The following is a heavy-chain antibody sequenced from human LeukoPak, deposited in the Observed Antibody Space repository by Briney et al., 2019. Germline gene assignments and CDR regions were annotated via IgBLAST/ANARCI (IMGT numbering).Heavy chain of an antibody. Sequence: ASVKVSCKASGHTFTSYGISWVRQAPGQGLEWMGWISAYNGNTNYAQKLQGRVTMTTDTSTSTAYMELRSLRSDDTAVYYCARASVDYDILTGYYHFDYWGQGTLVTVSS. CDR3: ARASVDYDILTGYYHFDY. D-gene: IGHD3-9*01. CDR1: GHTFTSYG. J-gene: IGHJ4*02. V-gene: IGHV1-18*01. CDR2: ISAYNGNT.